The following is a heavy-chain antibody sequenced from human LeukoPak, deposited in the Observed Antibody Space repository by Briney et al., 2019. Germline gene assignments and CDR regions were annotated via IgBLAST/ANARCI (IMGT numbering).Heavy chain of an antibody. Sequence: GGSLRLSFAASGFTFSSYWMHWVRPAPGKGLVWVSHISGGGSSTSDAESVRGRFTISRDNAKNTLYLQMHSLRPEDTAVYYCARDYSYAMDVWGQGTTVTVSS. D-gene: IGHD2-21*01. CDR1: GFTFSSYW. J-gene: IGHJ6*02. V-gene: IGHV3-74*01. CDR3: ARDYSYAMDV. CDR2: ISGGGSST.